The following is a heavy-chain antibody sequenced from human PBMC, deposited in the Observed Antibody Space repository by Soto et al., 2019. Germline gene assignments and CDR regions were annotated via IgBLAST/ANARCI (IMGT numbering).Heavy chain of an antibody. J-gene: IGHJ4*02. CDR1: GFTFSNYA. CDR2: ITGGGT. D-gene: IGHD6-6*01. Sequence: PGGSLRLSCAASGFTFSNYAMIWVRQAPGKGLEWVSGITGGGTYYADSVKGRFTISRDNSKNALYLQMNSLRAEDTAVYYCARGISSTDYWGQGTLVTVSS. CDR3: ARGISSTDY. V-gene: IGHV3-23*01.